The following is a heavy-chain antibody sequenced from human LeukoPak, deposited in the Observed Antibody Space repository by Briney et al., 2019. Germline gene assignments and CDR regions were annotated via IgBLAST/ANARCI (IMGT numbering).Heavy chain of an antibody. V-gene: IGHV1-46*01. J-gene: IGHJ4*02. CDR1: GYTFTSYY. Sequence: GASVKVSCKASGYTFTSYYMHWVRQAPGQGLERMGIINPSGGSTSYAQKFQGRVTMTRDTSTSTVYMELSSLRSEDTAVYYCASGEAYYDFWSGYKAFDYWGQGTLVTVSS. CDR2: INPSGGST. CDR3: ASGEAYYDFWSGYKAFDY. D-gene: IGHD3-3*01.